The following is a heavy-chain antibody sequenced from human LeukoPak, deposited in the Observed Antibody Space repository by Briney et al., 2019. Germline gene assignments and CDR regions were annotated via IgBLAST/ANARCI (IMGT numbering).Heavy chain of an antibody. CDR1: GFTLSSYW. V-gene: IGHV3-74*01. J-gene: IGHJ4*02. CDR3: ARGVEMATIGFDY. CDR2: INSDGSST. Sequence: GGSLRLSCAASGFTLSSYWMHWVRQAPGKGLVWVSRINSDGSSTSYADSVKGRFTISRDNAKNTLYLQMNSLRAEDTAAYYCARGVEMATIGFDYWGQGTLVTVSS. D-gene: IGHD5-24*01.